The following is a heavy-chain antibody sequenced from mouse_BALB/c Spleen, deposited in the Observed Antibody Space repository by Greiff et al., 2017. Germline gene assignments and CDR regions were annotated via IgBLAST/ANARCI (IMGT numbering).Heavy chain of an antibody. CDR2: INPSTGYT. CDR3: AHIPYDSYYAMDY. Sequence: QVQLQQSGAELAKPGASVKMSCKASGYTFTSYWMHWVKQRPGQGLEWIGYINPSTGYTEYNQKFKDKATLTADKSSSTAYMQLSSLTSEDSAVYYCAHIPYDSYYAMDYWGQGTSVTVSS. J-gene: IGHJ4*01. V-gene: IGHV1-7*01. CDR1: GYTFTSYW. D-gene: IGHD2-4*01.